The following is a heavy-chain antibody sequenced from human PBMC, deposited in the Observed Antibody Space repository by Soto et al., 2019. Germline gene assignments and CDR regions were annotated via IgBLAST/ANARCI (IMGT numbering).Heavy chain of an antibody. CDR2: IIPILGIA. J-gene: IGHJ3*01. V-gene: IGHV1-69*02. CDR1: GGTFSSYT. D-gene: IGHD1-7*01. Sequence: QVQLVQSGAEVKKPGSSVKVSCKASGGTFSSYTISWVRQAPGQGLEWMGRIIPILGIANYAQKFQGRVTITADKSTSTAHMELRSLRSEDAAVYYCAARTTYWNYARGDSFDLWGQGTMVTVSS. CDR3: AARTTYWNYARGDSFDL.